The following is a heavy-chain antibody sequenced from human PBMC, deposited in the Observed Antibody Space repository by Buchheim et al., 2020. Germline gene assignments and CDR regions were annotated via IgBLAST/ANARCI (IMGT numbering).Heavy chain of an antibody. Sequence: QVQLQQWGAGLLKPSETLSLTCAVYGGSFSGYYWSWIRQPPGKGLEWIGEINHSGSTNYNPSLKSRVTISVDTSKNQFSLKLSSVTAADTAVYYCAREGDGGIGWLNYYYYGMDVWGQGTT. CDR2: INHSGST. CDR1: GGSFSGYY. D-gene: IGHD2-15*01. CDR3: AREGDGGIGWLNYYYYGMDV. V-gene: IGHV4-34*01. J-gene: IGHJ6*02.